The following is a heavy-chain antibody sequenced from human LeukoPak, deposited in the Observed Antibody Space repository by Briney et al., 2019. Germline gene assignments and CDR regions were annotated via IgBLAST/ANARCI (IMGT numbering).Heavy chain of an antibody. CDR3: ASYRGVGYDY. J-gene: IGHJ4*02. CDR1: GFTFSNYE. CDR2: ISSSGSDI. D-gene: IGHD3-10*01. V-gene: IGHV3-48*03. Sequence: PGGSLRLSCAASGFTFSNYEMHWVRQAPGKGLEWVSYISSSGSDIYYADSVKGRFTISRDNAKNSLYLQMNSLRAEDTAVYYCASYRGVGYDYWGQGTLVTVSS.